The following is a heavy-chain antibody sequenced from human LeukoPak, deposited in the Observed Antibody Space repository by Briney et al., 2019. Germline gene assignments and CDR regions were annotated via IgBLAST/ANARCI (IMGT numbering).Heavy chain of an antibody. V-gene: IGHV4-61*02. Sequence: SETLSLTCTVSGGSISSGSYYWSWIRQPAGKGLEWIGRIYTSGSTNYNPSLKSRVTISVDTSKNQFSLKLSSVTAADTAVYYCARVQVVAATRGYYYYYYMDVWGKGTTVTVSS. D-gene: IGHD2-15*01. J-gene: IGHJ6*03. CDR3: ARVQVVAATRGYYYYYYMDV. CDR2: IYTSGST. CDR1: GGSISSGSYY.